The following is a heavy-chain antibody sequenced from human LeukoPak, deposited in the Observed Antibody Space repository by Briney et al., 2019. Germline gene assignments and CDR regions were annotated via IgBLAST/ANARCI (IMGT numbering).Heavy chain of an antibody. D-gene: IGHD1-1*01. J-gene: IGHJ4*02. CDR1: GFTFSSFS. CDR2: INQDGSEK. V-gene: IGHV3-7*01. CDR3: ARANSYFDF. Sequence: PGGSLRLSCAASGFTFSSFSMSWVRQAPGKGLEWVANINQDGSEKYYVDSVKGRFTISRDNAKNSLYLQMNSLRDEDTAVYYCARANSYFDFWGQGTLVTVSS.